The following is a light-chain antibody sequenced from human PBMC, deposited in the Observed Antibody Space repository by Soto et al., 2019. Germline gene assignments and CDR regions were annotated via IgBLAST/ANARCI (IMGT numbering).Light chain of an antibody. CDR2: DVS. CDR1: SSDVGGYNY. Sequence: QSALTQPRSVSGSPGQSVTISCTGTSSDVGGYNYVSWYQQHPGKAPKLMIYDVSKRPSGVPDRFSGSKSGNTASLTISGLQAEDEADHYCCSYAGSYTNYVFGTGTKVTVL. CDR3: CSYAGSYTNYV. V-gene: IGLV2-11*01. J-gene: IGLJ1*01.